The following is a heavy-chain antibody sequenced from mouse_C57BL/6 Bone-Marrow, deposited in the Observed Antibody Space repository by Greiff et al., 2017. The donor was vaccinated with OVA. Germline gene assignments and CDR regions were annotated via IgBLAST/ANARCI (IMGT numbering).Heavy chain of an antibody. V-gene: IGHV1-50*01. CDR1: GYTFTSYW. D-gene: IGHD2-3*01. J-gene: IGHJ2*01. Sequence: QVQLKQPGAELVKPGASVKLSCKASGYTFTSYWMQWVKQRPGQGLEWIGEIDPSDSNTNYNQKFKGKATLTVDTSSSTAYMQLSSLTSEDSAVYYCARRDGSLDFDYWGQGTTLTVSS. CDR3: ARRDGSLDFDY. CDR2: IDPSDSNT.